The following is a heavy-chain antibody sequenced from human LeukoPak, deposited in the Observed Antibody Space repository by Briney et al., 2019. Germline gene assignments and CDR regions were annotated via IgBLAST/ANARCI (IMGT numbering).Heavy chain of an antibody. J-gene: IGHJ5*02. CDR1: GFTFSSYW. CDR2: IKQDGSEK. Sequence: GGSLRLSCAASGFTFSSYWMSWVRQAPGKGLEWVANIKQDGSEKYYVDSVKGRFTISRDNAKNSLYLQMNSLRAEDTAVYYCARGGTTVTPFYNPWGQGTLVTVSS. CDR3: ARGGTTVTPFYNP. D-gene: IGHD4-17*01. V-gene: IGHV3-7*01.